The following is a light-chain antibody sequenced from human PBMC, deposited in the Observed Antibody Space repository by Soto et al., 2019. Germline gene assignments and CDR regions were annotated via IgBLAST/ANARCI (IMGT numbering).Light chain of an antibody. CDR3: QQYGSSPRT. J-gene: IGKJ5*01. V-gene: IGKV2-30*01. Sequence: VVVTQYNLSLPVTLGQPASISCRSSQSLETSDGDTYLNWFHQRPGQSPRRLIYGASSRATGIPDRFSGSGSGTDFTLTISRLEPEDFAVYYCQQYGSSPRTFGQVRRLAIK. CDR2: GAS. CDR1: QSLETSDGDTY.